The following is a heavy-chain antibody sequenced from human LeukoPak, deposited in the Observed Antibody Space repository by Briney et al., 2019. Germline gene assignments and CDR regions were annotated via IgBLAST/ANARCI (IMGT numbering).Heavy chain of an antibody. Sequence: GGSLRLSCAASGFTFSSYSMNWVRQAPGKGLEWVSSISSSSSYIYYADSVKGRFTISRDNSKNTLYLQMNSLRAEDTAVYYCAKDQWYYGSGSPDGYFDYWGQGTLVTVSS. V-gene: IGHV3-21*01. CDR1: GFTFSSYS. CDR3: AKDQWYYGSGSPDGYFDY. D-gene: IGHD3-10*01. CDR2: ISSSSSYI. J-gene: IGHJ4*02.